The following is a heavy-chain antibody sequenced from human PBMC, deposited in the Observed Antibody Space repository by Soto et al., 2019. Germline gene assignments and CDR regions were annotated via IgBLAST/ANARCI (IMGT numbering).Heavy chain of an antibody. CDR3: ARDREGYFDY. CDR1: GFTFSSYG. CDR2: IWYDGSNK. V-gene: IGHV3-33*08. Sequence: PGGPLRLSCTASGFTFSSYGVHWVRQAPGKGLEWVAVIWYDGSNKYYADSVKGRFTISRDNSKNTLYLQMNSLRAEDTAVYYCARDREGYFDYWGQGTLVTVSS. J-gene: IGHJ4*02.